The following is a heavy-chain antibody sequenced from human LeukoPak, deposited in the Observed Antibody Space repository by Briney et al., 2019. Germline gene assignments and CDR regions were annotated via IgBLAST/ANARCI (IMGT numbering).Heavy chain of an antibody. CDR3: GRVSCGGNCYSLIGTFDI. CDR2: MNPNSGNT. J-gene: IGHJ3*02. CDR1: GYTFTSYD. Sequence: ASVKVSCKASGYTFTSYDINWVRQATGQGFEWMGWMNPNSGNTGYAQKFQGRVTMTRNTSISTAYMELSSLRSEDTAVYYCGRVSCGGNCYSLIGTFDIWGQGTMVTVSS. D-gene: IGHD2-15*01. V-gene: IGHV1-8*01.